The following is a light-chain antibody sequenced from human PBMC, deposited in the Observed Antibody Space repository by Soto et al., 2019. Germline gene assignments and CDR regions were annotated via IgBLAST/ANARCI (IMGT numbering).Light chain of an antibody. J-gene: IGLJ3*02. V-gene: IGLV2-14*01. CDR3: SSYTSSSTWV. CDR1: RSDVGGYNC. CDR2: EVS. Sequence: QSVLTQPASVSGSPGQSITISCTGTRSDVGGYNCVSWYQHLPGKAPKLMIHEVSNRPSGVSNRFSGSKSGNTASLTISGLQVEDEADYYCSSYTSSSTWVFGGGTKLTVL.